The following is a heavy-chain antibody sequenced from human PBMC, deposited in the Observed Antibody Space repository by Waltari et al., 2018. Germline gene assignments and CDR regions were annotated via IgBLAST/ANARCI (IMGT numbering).Heavy chain of an antibody. Sequence: EVQLLESGGGLVQPGGSLRLSCAASGFTFSSYAMSWVRQAPGKGLEWVSAISGSGGSTYYSDSVKGRFTVSRDNSKNTLFLQMNSLRAEDTAIYYCAKEVWQQLGKMVGWFDPWGQGTLVTVSS. V-gene: IGHV3-23*01. D-gene: IGHD6-13*01. CDR3: AKEVWQQLGKMVGWFDP. CDR2: ISGSGGST. CDR1: GFTFSSYA. J-gene: IGHJ5*02.